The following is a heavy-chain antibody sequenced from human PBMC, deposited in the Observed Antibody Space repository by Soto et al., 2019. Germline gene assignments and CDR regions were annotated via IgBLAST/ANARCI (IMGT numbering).Heavy chain of an antibody. V-gene: IGHV3-9*01. CDR1: GFTFDEYA. J-gene: IGHJ6*03. CDR3: AKATLDGGNYYYYMDV. CDR2: ISWNSGSV. D-gene: IGHD4-17*01. Sequence: EVQLVESGGGLVQPGGSLRLSCAVSGFTFDEYAMHWVRQAPGKGLEWVSGISWNSGSVGYANSVKGRFTISRDNAKNSQHLQMNSLSAEDTALYYCAKATLDGGNYYYYMDVWGKGTAVTVSS.